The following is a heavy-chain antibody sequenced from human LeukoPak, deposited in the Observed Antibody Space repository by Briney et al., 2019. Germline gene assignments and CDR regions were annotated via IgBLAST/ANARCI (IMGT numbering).Heavy chain of an antibody. J-gene: IGHJ4*02. CDR2: INHSGYT. D-gene: IGHD2-21*02. CDR3: TRMTAGHDY. CDR1: GVSFDDYY. Sequence: SETLSLTCAVSGVSFDDYYWSWVRQAPGKGLEWIGEINHSGYTNDSPSLKSRVTLSIDTSRKQFSLNLRSVPVADTGIYYCTRMTAGHDYWGQGTLVTVSS. V-gene: IGHV4-34*01.